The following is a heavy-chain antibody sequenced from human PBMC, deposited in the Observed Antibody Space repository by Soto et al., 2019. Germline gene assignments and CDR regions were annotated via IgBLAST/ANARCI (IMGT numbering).Heavy chain of an antibody. CDR3: ARQSVRGGAAIRC. D-gene: IGHD2-2*01. Sequence: QLQLQESGPGLVKPSETLSLTCTVSGGSISSSSYYWGWIHQPPGKGLEWIGSIYYSGGTYYNPSLKSRVTISVDTSKSQCSLKLSSVAAADTAVYYCARQSVRGGAAIRCWGQGTLVTVSS. J-gene: IGHJ4*02. CDR1: GGSISSSSYY. V-gene: IGHV4-39*01. CDR2: IYYSGGT.